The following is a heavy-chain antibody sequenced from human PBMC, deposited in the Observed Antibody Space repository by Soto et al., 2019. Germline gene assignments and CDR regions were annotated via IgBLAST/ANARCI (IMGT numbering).Heavy chain of an antibody. CDR3: VKFRGRAYPYYYMDV. V-gene: IGHV3-23*01. D-gene: IGHD3-10*01. CDR1: GFTFSTYA. Sequence: DVQLLESGGGLVQWGGSLRLPCVTSGFTFSTYAWSGFRQARGRGLGGVSYGDRGGSRYYAESVKGRFTISRDNSKNTLSLEMNSLRAEDTATYYCVKFRGRAYPYYYMDVWGKGTTVTVSS. J-gene: IGHJ6*03. CDR2: GDRGGSR.